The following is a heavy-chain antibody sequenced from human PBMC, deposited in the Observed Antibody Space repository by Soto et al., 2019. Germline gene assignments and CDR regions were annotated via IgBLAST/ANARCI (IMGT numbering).Heavy chain of an antibody. CDR2: IDYNGVT. J-gene: IGHJ4*02. CDR3: GKVLVGATGHTDSDS. Sequence: SETLSLTCTVSGGSIYRSGYYWGWIRQPPGRGREWIGNIDYNGVTYSNPSLKSRVTISRDTSKNQFSLKLTSVTAADTALYYCGKVLVGATGHTDSDSWGPGTLVTVSS. D-gene: IGHD2-15*01. CDR1: GGSIYRSGYY. V-gene: IGHV4-39*01.